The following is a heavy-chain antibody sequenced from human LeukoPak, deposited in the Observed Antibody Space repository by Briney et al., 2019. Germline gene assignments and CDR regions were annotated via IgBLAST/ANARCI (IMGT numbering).Heavy chain of an antibody. CDR1: GDSISSSTYS. D-gene: IGHD1-1*01. CDR2: IYYSGST. CDR3: ARLDYNFGTN. Sequence: PSETLSLTCTVSGDSISSSTYSWGWIRQPPGKGLEWIGNIYYSGSTYYNPSLKSRVTISIDTSKNQFSLKLTSVTAADTAFYYCARLDYNFGTNWGQGALVTVSP. V-gene: IGHV4-39*01. J-gene: IGHJ4*02.